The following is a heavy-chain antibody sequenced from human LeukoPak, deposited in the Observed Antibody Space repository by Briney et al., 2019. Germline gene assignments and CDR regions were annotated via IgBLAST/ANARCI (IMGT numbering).Heavy chain of an antibody. CDR3: ARSQYCSGGSCYRLGDY. CDR1: GLTFSDAW. D-gene: IGHD2-15*01. CDR2: IWHDGSNK. J-gene: IGHJ4*02. V-gene: IGHV3-33*08. Sequence: RGSLRLSWVLSGLTFSDAWISWVRQAPGKRLELVAVIWHDGSNKYYPDSLKGRFTISRDNSKNTLYLQMDSLRAEDTAVYYCARSQYCSGGSCYRLGDYWGQGTLVTVSS.